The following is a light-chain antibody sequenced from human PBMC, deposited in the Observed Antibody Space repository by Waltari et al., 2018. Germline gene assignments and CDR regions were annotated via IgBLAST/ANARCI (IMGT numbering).Light chain of an antibody. V-gene: IGKV4-1*01. Sequence: DIVMTQSPDSLAVSLGERATINCKSSQSVLYSSNNKNYLAWYRQKPGQPPKLLIYWASTRESGVPDRFSGSESGTEFTLTISSLQSEDSAVYFCQQYTTLPLTFGGGTKVEI. CDR2: WAS. CDR3: QQYTTLPLT. J-gene: IGKJ4*01. CDR1: QSVLYSSNNKNY.